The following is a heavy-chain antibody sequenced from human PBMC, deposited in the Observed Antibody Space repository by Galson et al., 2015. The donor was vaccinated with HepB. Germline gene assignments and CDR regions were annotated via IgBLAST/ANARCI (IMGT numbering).Heavy chain of an antibody. D-gene: IGHD3-22*01. CDR1: GYTFTTNG. J-gene: IGHJ4*02. Sequence: SVKVSCKASGYTFTTNGISWVRQAPGQGLEWMGWISGYNGDTNYAQKFQGRVTMTTDTSTTTAYMELRSLRSDDTAVYYCARETYYYDYSGVIRHFDYWGQGTLVTVSS. CDR3: ARETYYYDYSGVIRHFDY. V-gene: IGHV1-18*04. CDR2: ISGYNGDT.